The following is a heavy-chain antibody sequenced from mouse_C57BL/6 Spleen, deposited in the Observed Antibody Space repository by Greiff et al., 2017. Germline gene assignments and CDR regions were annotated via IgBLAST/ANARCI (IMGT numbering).Heavy chain of an antibody. CDR3: ARGFITTVEYAMDY. J-gene: IGHJ4*01. D-gene: IGHD1-1*01. V-gene: IGHV3-6*01. CDR2: ISYDGSN. CDR1: GYSITSGYY. Sequence: EVQLQESGPGLVKPSQSLSLTCSVTGYSITSGYYWNWIRQFPGNKLEWIGYISYDGSNNYNPSLKNRISITRDTSKNQFFLKLNSVTTEDTATYYCARGFITTVEYAMDYWGQGTSVTVSS.